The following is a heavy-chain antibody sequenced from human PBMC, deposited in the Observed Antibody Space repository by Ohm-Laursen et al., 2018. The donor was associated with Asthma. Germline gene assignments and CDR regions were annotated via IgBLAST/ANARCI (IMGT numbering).Heavy chain of an antibody. J-gene: IGHJ6*02. D-gene: IGHD3-22*01. Sequence: SLRLSCAASGFTFSSYGMHWVRQAPGKGLEWVAVISYDGSNKYYADSVKGRFTISRDNSKNTLYLQMNSLRAEDTAVYYCARSPSYDSSGYYYGVVWGMDVWGQGTTVTVSS. V-gene: IGHV3-30*03. CDR1: GFTFSSYG. CDR2: ISYDGSNK. CDR3: ARSPSYDSSGYYYGVVWGMDV.